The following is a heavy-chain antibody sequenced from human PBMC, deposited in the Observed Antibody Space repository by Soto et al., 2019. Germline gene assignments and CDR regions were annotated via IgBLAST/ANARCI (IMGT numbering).Heavy chain of an antibody. J-gene: IGHJ4*02. CDR2: ISGSGGST. CDR3: AKGLTVTTWSEFDY. CDR1: GFTFSSDA. Sequence: WGSLRLSCAASGFTFSSDAMSWVRQAPGKGLEWVSAISGSGGSTYYADSVKGRFTISRDNSKNTLYLQMNSLRAEDTAVYYCAKGLTVTTWSEFDYWGQGTLVTVS. D-gene: IGHD4-17*01. V-gene: IGHV3-23*01.